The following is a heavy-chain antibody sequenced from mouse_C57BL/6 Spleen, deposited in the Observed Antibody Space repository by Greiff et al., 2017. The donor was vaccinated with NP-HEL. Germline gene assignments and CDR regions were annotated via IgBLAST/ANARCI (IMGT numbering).Heavy chain of an antibody. CDR1: GYSFTGYY. D-gene: IGHD1-1*01. J-gene: IGHJ2*01. Sequence: VQLQQSGPELVKPGASVKISCKASGYSFTGYYMNWVKQSPEKSLEWIGEINPSTGGTTYNQKFKAKATLTVDKSSSTAYMQLKSLTSEDSAVYYCARFPYGSRFDYWGQGTTLTVSS. V-gene: IGHV1-42*01. CDR2: INPSTGGT. CDR3: ARFPYGSRFDY.